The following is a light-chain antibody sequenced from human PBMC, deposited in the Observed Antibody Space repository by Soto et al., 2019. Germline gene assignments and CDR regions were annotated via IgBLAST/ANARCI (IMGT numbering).Light chain of an antibody. CDR1: QDIRGA. CDR3: QQFNTYPIT. J-gene: IGKJ5*01. Sequence: AIQLTQSPSSLSASVGDRVTITCRASQDIRGALAWYQQKPGKPPKLLIFDVSSLQSGVPSRFSGSGSGTDFTLTISSLQPEDFGTYYCQQFNTYPITVGQGTRLDIK. CDR2: DVS. V-gene: IGKV1-13*02.